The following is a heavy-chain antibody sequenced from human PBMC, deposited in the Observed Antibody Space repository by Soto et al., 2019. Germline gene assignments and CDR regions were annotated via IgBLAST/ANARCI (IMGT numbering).Heavy chain of an antibody. J-gene: IGHJ5*02. CDR2: MNPNSGNT. CDR3: ARGRCSGGSCYSRFSWFDP. V-gene: IGHV1-8*01. D-gene: IGHD2-15*01. CDR1: GYTLTSYD. Sequence: ASVEVSCKASGYTLTSYDINWVRQATGQGLEWMGWMNPNSGNTGYAQKFQGRVTMTRNTSISTAYMELSSLRSEDTAVYYCARGRCSGGSCYSRFSWFDPWGQGTLVTVSS.